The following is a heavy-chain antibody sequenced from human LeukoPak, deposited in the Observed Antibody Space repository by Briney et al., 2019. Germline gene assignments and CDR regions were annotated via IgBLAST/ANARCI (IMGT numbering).Heavy chain of an antibody. J-gene: IGHJ4*02. Sequence: GGSLRLSCAASGFTFSSYSMNWVRQAPGKGLEWVSYISSSSSTIYYADSVKGRFTISRDNAKNSLYLQMNSLRAEDTAVYYCARGGEFPWYYFDYWGQGTLVTVSS. CDR2: ISSSSSTI. CDR3: ARGGEFPWYYFDY. V-gene: IGHV3-48*01. CDR1: GFTFSSYS. D-gene: IGHD3-16*01.